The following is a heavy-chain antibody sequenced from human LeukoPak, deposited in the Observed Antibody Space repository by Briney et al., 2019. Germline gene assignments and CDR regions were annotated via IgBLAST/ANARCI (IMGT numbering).Heavy chain of an antibody. V-gene: IGHV1-2*02. D-gene: IGHD3-22*01. CDR3: ARATYDSSGSAGY. CDR1: GYTFTGYY. J-gene: IGHJ4*02. CDR2: INPNSGGT. Sequence: ASVKVSCKASGYTFTGYYMHWVRQAPGQGLEWMGWINPNSGGTNYAQKFQGRVTMTRDTSISTAYMELSRLRSDDTAVYYCARATYDSSGSAGYWGQGTLATVSS.